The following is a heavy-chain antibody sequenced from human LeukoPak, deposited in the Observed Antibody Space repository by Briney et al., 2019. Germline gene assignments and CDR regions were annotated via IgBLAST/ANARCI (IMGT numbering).Heavy chain of an antibody. V-gene: IGHV3-30-3*01. Sequence: QTGRSLRLSCAASGFTFSDYAMHWVRQAPGKGLEWVAVISKDGSDKYYPGSVRGRFTISRDNSKNTIYLQMDSLRAEDTAVYYCAGDVAYYGMDVWGQGTTVTVSS. J-gene: IGHJ6*02. CDR1: GFTFSDYA. CDR2: ISKDGSDK. CDR3: AGDVAYYGMDV. D-gene: IGHD2-21*01.